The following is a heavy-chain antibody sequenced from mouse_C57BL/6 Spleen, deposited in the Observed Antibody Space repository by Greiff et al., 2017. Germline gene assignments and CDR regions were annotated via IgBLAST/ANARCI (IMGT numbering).Heavy chain of an antibody. J-gene: IGHJ4*01. D-gene: IGHD2-5*01. V-gene: IGHV1-82*01. Sequence: VQLQQSGPELVKPGASVKISCKASGYAFSSSWMNWVKQRPGKGLEWIGRLYPGDGDTNYNGKFKGKDTLTADKSSSTAYMQLSSLTSEDSAVYFCATYYSNYDRFSYARDYWGQGTSGTVSS. CDR1: GYAFSSSW. CDR2: LYPGDGDT. CDR3: ATYYSNYDRFSYARDY.